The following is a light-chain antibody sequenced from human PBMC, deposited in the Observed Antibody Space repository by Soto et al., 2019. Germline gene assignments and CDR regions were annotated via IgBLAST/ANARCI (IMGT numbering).Light chain of an antibody. J-gene: IGKJ5*01. Sequence: DIPLTQSPSFLSASVGDRVTIPCRASQGISSYLDWYQQKPGKAPKLLIYTASTLRSGVPSRFSGSGSGAEFTLTITSLQPEDFATYYCQQLNNYPITFGQGTRLEIK. CDR3: QQLNNYPIT. V-gene: IGKV1-9*01. CDR1: QGISSY. CDR2: TAS.